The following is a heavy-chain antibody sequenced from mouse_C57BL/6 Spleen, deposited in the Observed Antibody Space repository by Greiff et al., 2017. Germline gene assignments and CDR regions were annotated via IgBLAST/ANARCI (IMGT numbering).Heavy chain of an antibody. D-gene: IGHD1-1*01. CDR1: GYSITSGYY. J-gene: IGHJ1*03. V-gene: IGHV3-6*01. CDR3: ASRYYYGSSPFDV. CDR2: ISYDGSN. Sequence: ESGPGLVKPSQSLSLTCSVTGYSITSGYYWNWIRQFPGNKLEWMGYISYDGSNNYNPSLKNRISITRDTSKNQFFLKLNSVTTEDTATYYCASRYYYGSSPFDVWGTGTTVTVSS.